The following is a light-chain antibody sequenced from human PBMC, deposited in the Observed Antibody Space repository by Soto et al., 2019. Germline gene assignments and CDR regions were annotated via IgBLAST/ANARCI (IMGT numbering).Light chain of an antibody. CDR3: QSYDSGLPWV. V-gene: IGLV1-40*01. CDR2: GTN. CDR1: GSNIGAGYD. J-gene: IGLJ3*02. Sequence: QSALTQPPSVSGAPGQRVTIFCTGTGSNIGAGYDVHWYQQLPGTAPNLLIYGTNNRPSGVPDRCSGSKSGTSASLAITGLQAEDEATYYCQSYDSGLPWVFGGGTKLTVL.